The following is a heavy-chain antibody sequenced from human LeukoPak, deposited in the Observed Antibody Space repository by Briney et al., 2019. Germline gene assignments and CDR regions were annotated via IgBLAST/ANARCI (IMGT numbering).Heavy chain of an antibody. CDR3: AKGKILLWFGDF. V-gene: IGHV3-7*03. CDR2: IKQDGSDK. J-gene: IGHJ4*02. Sequence: GGSLRLSCAASGFSFSTYWMSWVRQAPGKGLQWMASIKQDGSDKYYVDSVMGRFTISRDNAKNSLYLQMNSLRAEDTAVYYCAKGKILLWFGDFWGQGTLVTVSS. D-gene: IGHD3-10*01. CDR1: GFSFSTYW.